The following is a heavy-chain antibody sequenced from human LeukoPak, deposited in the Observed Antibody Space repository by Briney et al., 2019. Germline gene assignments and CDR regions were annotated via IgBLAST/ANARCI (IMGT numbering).Heavy chain of an antibody. CDR3: TTDLVVDSSRFFDY. CDR2: IKSKTDGGTT. Sequence: GGSLRLSCAASGFTFSSYAMSWVRQAPGKGLEWVGRIKSKTDGGTTDYAAPVEGRFTISRDDSKNTLFLQMNSLKIEDTAVYYCTTDLVVDSSRFFDYWGQGTLVTVSS. V-gene: IGHV3-15*01. D-gene: IGHD6-13*01. CDR1: GFTFSSYA. J-gene: IGHJ4*02.